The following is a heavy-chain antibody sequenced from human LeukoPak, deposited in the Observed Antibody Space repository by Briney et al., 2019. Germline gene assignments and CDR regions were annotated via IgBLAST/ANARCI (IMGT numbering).Heavy chain of an antibody. J-gene: IGHJ4*02. CDR2: ISAYNGNT. D-gene: IGHD6-13*01. V-gene: IGHV1-18*01. Sequence: GASVKVSCKASGYTFTSYGISWVRQAPGQGLEWMGWISAYNGNTNYAQKLQGRVTMTTDKSTSTAYMELRSLRSDDTAVYYFVRDRRWESSSWKEIDYWGQRTLVTVSS. CDR3: VRDRRWESSSWKEIDY. CDR1: GYTFTSYG.